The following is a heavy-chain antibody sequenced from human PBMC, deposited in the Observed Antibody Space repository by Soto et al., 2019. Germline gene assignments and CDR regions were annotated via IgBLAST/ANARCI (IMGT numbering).Heavy chain of an antibody. CDR3: ARGGPKIFGVEHYGMDV. J-gene: IGHJ6*02. V-gene: IGHV4-31*03. Sequence: SETLSLTCTVSGGSISSGGYYWSWIRQHPGKGLEWIGYIYYSGSTYYNPSLKSRVTISVDTSKNQFSLKLSSVTAADTAVYYCARGGPKIFGVEHYGMDVWGQGTTVTVSS. D-gene: IGHD3-3*01. CDR1: GGSISSGGYY. CDR2: IYYSGST.